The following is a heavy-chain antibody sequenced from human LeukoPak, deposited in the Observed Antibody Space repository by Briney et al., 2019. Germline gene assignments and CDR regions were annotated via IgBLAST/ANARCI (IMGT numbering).Heavy chain of an antibody. V-gene: IGHV3-48*01. CDR1: GFTFSGYI. CDR3: ARVQWLGY. Sequence: GGSLTLTCAASGFTFSGYIMNWVRQAPGKGLEWVSFISSTSNTIYYADSVKGRFTVSRDNAKNSLYLQMNSLRAEDTAVYYCARVQWLGYWGRGTLVTVSS. CDR2: ISSTSNTI. J-gene: IGHJ4*02. D-gene: IGHD6-19*01.